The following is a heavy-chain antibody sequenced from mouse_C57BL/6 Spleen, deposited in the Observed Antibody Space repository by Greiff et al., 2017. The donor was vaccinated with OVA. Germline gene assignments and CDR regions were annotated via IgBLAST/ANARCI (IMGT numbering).Heavy chain of an antibody. CDR2: IYPGDGDT. CDR1: GYAFSSYW. V-gene: IGHV1-80*01. D-gene: IGHD3-1*01. Sequence: VQLKESGAELVKPGASVKISCKASGYAFSSYWMNWVKQRPGKGLEWIGQIYPGDGDTNYNGKFKGKATLTADKSSSTAYMQLSSLTSEDSAVYFCARSGDYAMDYWGQGTSVTVSS. CDR3: ARSGDYAMDY. J-gene: IGHJ4*01.